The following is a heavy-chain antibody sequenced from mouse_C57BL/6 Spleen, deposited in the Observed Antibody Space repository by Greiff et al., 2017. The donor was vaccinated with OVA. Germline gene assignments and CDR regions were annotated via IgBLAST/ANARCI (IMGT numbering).Heavy chain of an antibody. CDR3: ASYDYDDGFAY. CDR2: IYPRSGNT. D-gene: IGHD2-4*01. J-gene: IGHJ3*01. V-gene: IGHV1-81*01. CDR1: GYTFTSYG. Sequence: QVQLQQSGAELARPGASVKLSCKASGYTFTSYGISWVKQSTGQGLEWIGEIYPRSGNTYYNEKFKGKATLTADKSSSTAYMELRSLTSEDCAVYFCASYDYDDGFAYWGQGTLVTVSA.